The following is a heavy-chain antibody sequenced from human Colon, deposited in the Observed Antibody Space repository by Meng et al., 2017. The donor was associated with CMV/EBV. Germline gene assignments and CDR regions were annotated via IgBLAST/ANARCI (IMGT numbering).Heavy chain of an antibody. CDR3: ARNVESYFDS. CDR1: GGSVTTEDED. Sequence: TVSGGSVTTEDEDWSWIRQPPGKGLEWIGYINHSGRTHYNPALKSRVTISLDTSKNQFSLKLTSVTAADTAIYYCARNVESYFDSWGQGTLVTVSS. V-gene: IGHV4-30-4*08. J-gene: IGHJ4*02. CDR2: INHSGRT.